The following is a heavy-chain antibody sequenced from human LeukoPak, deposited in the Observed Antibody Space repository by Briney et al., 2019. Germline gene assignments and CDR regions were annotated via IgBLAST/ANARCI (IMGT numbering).Heavy chain of an antibody. CDR2: TNPNSGGK. J-gene: IGHJ4*02. CDR1: GYTFTGYY. CDR3: AREAYSSGWYGY. Sequence: ASVKVSCKASGYTFTGYYMHWVRQAPGQGLERMGWTNPNSGGKNYAQKFQGRVTMTRDTSISTAYMELSRLRSDDTAVYYCAREAYSSGWYGYWGQGTLVTVSS. D-gene: IGHD6-19*01. V-gene: IGHV1-2*02.